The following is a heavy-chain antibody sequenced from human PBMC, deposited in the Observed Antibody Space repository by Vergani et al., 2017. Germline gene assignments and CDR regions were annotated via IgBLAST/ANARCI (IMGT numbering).Heavy chain of an antibody. CDR1: GGSISSGSYY. V-gene: IGHV4-61*02. CDR3: ARDGIVYGMDV. CDR2: IYTSGST. J-gene: IGHJ6*02. Sequence: QVQLQESGPGLVKPSQTLSLTCTVSGGSISSGSYYWSWIRQPAGKGLEWIGRIYTSGSTNYNPSLKSRVTISVDTSKNQFSLKLSSVTAADTAVYYCARDGIVYGMDVCGQGTTVTVSS. D-gene: IGHD2-21*01.